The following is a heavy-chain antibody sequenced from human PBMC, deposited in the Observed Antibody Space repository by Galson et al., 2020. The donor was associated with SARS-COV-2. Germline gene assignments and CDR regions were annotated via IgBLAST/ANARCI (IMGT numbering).Heavy chain of an antibody. J-gene: IGHJ2*01. CDR2: IYPNGRT. CDR1: GYSVSTTNY. CDR3: ARQGVTMIVLVTVPGWFFDR. V-gene: IGHV4-38-2*01. Sequence: SETLSLTCAVSGYSVSTTNYWGWVRLAPGKGLEWIGSIYPNGRTYYNPSLESRVTISVDTSRNQFSLTLASVTAAGTAFYYCARQGVTMIVLVTVPGWFFDRWGRGTLVTVSS. D-gene: IGHD3-22*01.